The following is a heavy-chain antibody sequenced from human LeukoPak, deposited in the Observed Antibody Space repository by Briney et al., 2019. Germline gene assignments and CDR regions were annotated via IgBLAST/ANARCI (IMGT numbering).Heavy chain of an antibody. V-gene: IGHV3-15*01. CDR1: GFTFSNAW. CDR3: TTGLWFGELLTDY. CDR2: IKSKTDGGTT. Sequence: GGSLRLSCAASGFTFSNAWMSWVRQAPGKGLEWVGRIKSKTDGGTTDYAAPVKGRSTISRDDSKNTLYLQMNSLKTEDTAVYYCTTGLWFGELLTDYWGQETLVTVSS. D-gene: IGHD3-10*01. J-gene: IGHJ4*02.